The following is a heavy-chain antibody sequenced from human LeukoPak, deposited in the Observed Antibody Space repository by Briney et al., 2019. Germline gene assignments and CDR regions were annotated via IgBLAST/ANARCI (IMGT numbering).Heavy chain of an antibody. CDR2: ISGSGGST. Sequence: SGGSLRLSCAASGFTFSSYAMSWVRQAPGKGLEWVSAISGSGGSTYYADSVKGRFTISRDNSKNTLYLQMNSLRAEDTAVYYCANRPGQWLIPHNYWGQGTLVTVSS. J-gene: IGHJ4*02. D-gene: IGHD6-19*01. V-gene: IGHV3-23*01. CDR3: ANRPGQWLIPHNY. CDR1: GFTFSSYA.